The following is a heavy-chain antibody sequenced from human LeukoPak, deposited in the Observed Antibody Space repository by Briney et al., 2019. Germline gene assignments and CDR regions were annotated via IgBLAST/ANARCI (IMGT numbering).Heavy chain of an antibody. D-gene: IGHD3-16*01. CDR1: GGSISSYY. CDR3: ARDGGYYYGMDV. CDR2: IYYSGGT. J-gene: IGHJ6*02. Sequence: SETLSLTCTVSGGSISSYYWSWIRQPPGKGLEWIGYIYYSGGTNYNPSLKSRVTISVDTSKNQFSLKLSSVTAADTTVYYCARDGGYYYGMDVWGQGTTITVSS. V-gene: IGHV4-59*01.